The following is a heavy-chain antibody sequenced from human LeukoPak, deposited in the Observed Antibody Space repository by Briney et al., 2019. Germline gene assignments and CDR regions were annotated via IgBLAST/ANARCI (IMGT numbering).Heavy chain of an antibody. V-gene: IGHV3-21*01. Sequence: PGGSLRLSCAASGFTFSTTSMNWVRRAPGKGLEWGSSITSSSTYIYYADAVKGRFTISRDNAKNSLYLQMNSLRAEDTAVYYCARTPESSGYFPWYFDYWGQGTLVTVSS. D-gene: IGHD3-22*01. CDR2: ITSSSTYI. CDR1: GFTFSTTS. CDR3: ARTPESSGYFPWYFDY. J-gene: IGHJ4*02.